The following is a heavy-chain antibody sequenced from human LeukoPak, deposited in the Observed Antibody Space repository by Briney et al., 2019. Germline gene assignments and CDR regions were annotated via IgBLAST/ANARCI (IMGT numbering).Heavy chain of an antibody. D-gene: IGHD3-9*01. CDR3: ARFYFDDYYYYGMDV. J-gene: IGHJ6*02. CDR1: GYTFTGYY. CDR2: INPNSGGT. V-gene: IGHV1-2*02. Sequence: ASVKVSCKASGYTFTGYYMHWVRQAPGQGLEWMGWINPNSGGTNYAQKFQGRVTMTRDTSISTAYMELSRLRSDDTAVYYCARFYFDDYYYYGMDVWGQGTTVTVS.